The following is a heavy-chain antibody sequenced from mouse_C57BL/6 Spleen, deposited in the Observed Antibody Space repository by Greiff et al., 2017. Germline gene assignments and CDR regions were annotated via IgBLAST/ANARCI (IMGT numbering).Heavy chain of an antibody. J-gene: IGHJ2*01. CDR1: GYTFTDYN. CDR3: ARERLSNYPFFDY. V-gene: IGHV1-22*01. CDR2: INPNNGGT. D-gene: IGHD2-5*01. Sequence: VQLQQSGPELVKPGASVKMSCKASGYTFTDYNMHWVKQSPGKSLEWIGYINPNNGGTSYNQKFKGKATLTVNKSSSTAYMELRSLTSEDSAVYYCARERLSNYPFFDYWGQGTTLTVSS.